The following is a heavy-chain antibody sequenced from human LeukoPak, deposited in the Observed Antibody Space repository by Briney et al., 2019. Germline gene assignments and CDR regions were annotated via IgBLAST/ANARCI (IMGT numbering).Heavy chain of an antibody. J-gene: IGHJ5*02. Sequence: SETLSLTCTVSGGSFSGYYWSWIRQPPGKGLEWIGEINHSGSTNYNPSLKSRVTISVDTSKNQFSLKLSSVTAADTAVYYCARDRVYHDYNNWFDPWGQGTLVTVSS. CDR2: INHSGST. V-gene: IGHV4-34*01. CDR1: GGSFSGYY. D-gene: IGHD5-24*01. CDR3: ARDRVYHDYNNWFDP.